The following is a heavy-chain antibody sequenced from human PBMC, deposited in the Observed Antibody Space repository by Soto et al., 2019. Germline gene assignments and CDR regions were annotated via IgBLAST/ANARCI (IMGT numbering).Heavy chain of an antibody. D-gene: IGHD6-25*01. CDR2: IYHSGST. CDR3: ARAGIAAEGSFGY. J-gene: IGHJ4*02. Sequence: QLQLQESGSGLVKPSQTLSLTCAVSGGSISSGGYSWSWIRQPPGKGLEWIGYIYHSGSTYYNPSLKSRVTISVDRSKNQFSLKLSSVTAADTAVYYGARAGIAAEGSFGYWGQGTLVTVSS. CDR1: GGSISSGGYS. V-gene: IGHV4-30-2*01.